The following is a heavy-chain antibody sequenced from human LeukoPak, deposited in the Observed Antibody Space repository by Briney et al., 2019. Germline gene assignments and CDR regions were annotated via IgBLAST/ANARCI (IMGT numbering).Heavy chain of an antibody. CDR3: TRENGGYKGYEDY. CDR2: IGGSGGAI. J-gene: IGHJ4*02. D-gene: IGHD5-12*01. CDR1: GFTFSRYA. V-gene: IGHV3-23*01. Sequence: GGSLRLSCGASGFTFSRYAMSWVRQAPGKGLQWVSEIGGSGGAIYYADSVKGRFTISRDNAKKTLYLQMNSLRAEDTAVYYCTRENGGYKGYEDYWGQGTLVTVSS.